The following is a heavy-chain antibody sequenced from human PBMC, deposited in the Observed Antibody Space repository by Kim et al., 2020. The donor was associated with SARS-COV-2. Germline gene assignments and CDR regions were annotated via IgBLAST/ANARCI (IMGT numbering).Heavy chain of an antibody. CDR3: ARGSVRGGALGY. D-gene: IGHD3-10*01. Sequence: SETLSLTCTVSGGSISSYYWSWIRQPPGKGLEWIGYIYYSGSTNYNPSLKSRVTISVDTSKNQFSLKLSSVTAADTAVYYCARGSVRGGALGYWGQGTLVTVSS. V-gene: IGHV4-59*01. J-gene: IGHJ4*02. CDR1: GGSISSYY. CDR2: IYYSGST.